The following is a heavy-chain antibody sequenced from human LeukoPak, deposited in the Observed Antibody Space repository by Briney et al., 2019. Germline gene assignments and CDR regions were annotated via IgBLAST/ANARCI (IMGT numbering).Heavy chain of an antibody. J-gene: IGHJ5*02. D-gene: IGHD6-19*01. CDR3: ATIRGSGWYPPNWFDP. CDR2: IYYSGST. Sequence: SETLSLTCTVSGGSISSSSYYWGWIRQPPGKGLEWIGSIYYSGSTYYNPSLKSRVTISVDTSKDQFSLKLSSVTAPDTAVYYCATIRGSGWYPPNWFDPWGQGTLVTVSS. V-gene: IGHV4-39*01. CDR1: GGSISSSSYY.